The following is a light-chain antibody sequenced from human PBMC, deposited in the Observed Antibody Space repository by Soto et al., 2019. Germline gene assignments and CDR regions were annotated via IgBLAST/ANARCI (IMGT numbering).Light chain of an antibody. J-gene: IGLJ3*02. Sequence: QSVLTQPPSVSAAPGQKVTISCSGTSSNIGNNYVSWYQQFPGAAPKLLIYENNKRPSGIPDRFSGSKSGTSATLGITGLQNGDEADYYCGTSHRSLSTWVFGGGTKLTVL. CDR2: ENN. V-gene: IGLV1-51*02. CDR3: GTSHRSLSTWV. CDR1: SSNIGNNY.